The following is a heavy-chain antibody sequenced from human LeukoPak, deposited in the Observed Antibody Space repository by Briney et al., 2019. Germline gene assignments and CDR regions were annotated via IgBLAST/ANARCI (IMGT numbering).Heavy chain of an antibody. D-gene: IGHD3-16*01. V-gene: IGHV1-46*04. CDR3: TRDVIYDSAIYSYGDS. CDR2: IIPSGDTT. J-gene: IGHJ4*02. Sequence: ASVKVSCKASGNSFTSDYMHWVRQAPGQGLEWMGRIIPSGDTTHYAQKLQGRFSISRDNSKNRVDLQMNSLRAEDTAVYYCTRDVIYDSAIYSYGDSWGQGTLVTVSS. CDR1: GNSFTSDY.